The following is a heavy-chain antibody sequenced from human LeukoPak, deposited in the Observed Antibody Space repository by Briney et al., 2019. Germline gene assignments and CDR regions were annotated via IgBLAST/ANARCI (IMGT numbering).Heavy chain of an antibody. D-gene: IGHD4-17*01. CDR2: INPNSGGT. J-gene: IGHJ4*02. Sequence: ASVKVSCTASGYTFTGYYMHWVRQAPGQGLEWMGWINPNSGGTNYAQKFQGRVTMTRDTSISTAYMELSRLRSDDTAVYYCARVDYGDYPFDYWGQGTLVTVSS. CDR1: GYTFTGYY. V-gene: IGHV1-2*02. CDR3: ARVDYGDYPFDY.